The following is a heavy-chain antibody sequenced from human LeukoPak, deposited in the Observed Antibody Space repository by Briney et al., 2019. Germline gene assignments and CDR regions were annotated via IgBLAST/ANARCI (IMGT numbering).Heavy chain of an antibody. CDR3: ARDRVLAVAGDWYFDL. J-gene: IGHJ2*01. CDR2: IWYGGSNK. V-gene: IGHV3-33*01. Sequence: GGSLRLSCAASGFTFSSYGMHWVRQAPGKGLEWVALIWYGGSNKFYADSVKGRFTISRDNSKNTLYLQMNSLRAEDTAVYYCARDRVLAVAGDWYFDLWGRGTLVTVSS. CDR1: GFTFSSYG. D-gene: IGHD6-19*01.